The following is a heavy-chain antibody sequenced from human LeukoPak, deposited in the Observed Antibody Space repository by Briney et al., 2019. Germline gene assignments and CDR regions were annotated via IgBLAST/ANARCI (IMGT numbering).Heavy chain of an antibody. CDR2: INPNSAGT. D-gene: IGHD3-9*01. J-gene: IGHJ4*02. CDR3: ARDILTGYPSDY. V-gene: IGHV1-2*06. CDR1: GYTFTGYY. Sequence: ASVKVFCKASGYTFTGYYMHWVRQAPGQGREGMGRINPNSAGTNYAQKFQGRVTMTRDTTISTADMELSRLRSDDTAVYYCARDILTGYPSDYWGQGTLVTVSS.